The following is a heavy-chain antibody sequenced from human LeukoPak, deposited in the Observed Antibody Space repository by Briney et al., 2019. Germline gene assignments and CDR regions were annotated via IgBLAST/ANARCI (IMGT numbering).Heavy chain of an antibody. V-gene: IGHV4-30-2*01. J-gene: IGHJ4*02. CDR1: GGSISSGGYS. Sequence: PSETLSLTCAVSGGSISSGGYSWSWIRQPPGKGLEWIGYIYHSGSTYYNPSLKSRVTISVDRSKNQFSLKLSSVTAADTAVYYCARLGGSNYSPPLPTDSWGQGTLVTVSS. CDR3: ARLGGSNYSPPLPTDS. D-gene: IGHD3-10*01. CDR2: IYHSGST.